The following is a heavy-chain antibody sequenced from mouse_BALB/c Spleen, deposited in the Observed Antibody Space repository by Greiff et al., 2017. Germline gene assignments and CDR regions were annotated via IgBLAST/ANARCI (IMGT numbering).Heavy chain of an antibody. D-gene: IGHD2-1*01. CDR1: GYAFSSYW. J-gene: IGHJ2*01. V-gene: IGHV1-80*01. Sequence: VQLQQSGAELVRPGSSVKISCKASGYAFSSYWMNWVKQRPGQGLEWIGQIYPGDGDTNYNGKFKGKATLTADKSSSTAYMQLSSLTSEDSAVYFCARSNGNYFDDWGQGTTLTVSS. CDR3: ARSNGNYFDD. CDR2: IYPGDGDT.